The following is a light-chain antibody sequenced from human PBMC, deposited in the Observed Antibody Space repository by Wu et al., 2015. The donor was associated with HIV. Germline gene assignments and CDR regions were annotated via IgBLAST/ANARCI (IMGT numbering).Light chain of an antibody. CDR1: QSVSSY. CDR2: DAS. V-gene: IGKV3-11*01. CDR3: QQRSNWPPT. Sequence: IVLTQSPATLSLSPGERATLSCRASQSVSSYLAWYQQKPGQAPRLLIYDASNRATGIPARFSGSGSGTDFTLTISSLEPEDFAVYYCQQRSNWPPTFGGGTKVEI. J-gene: IGKJ4*01.